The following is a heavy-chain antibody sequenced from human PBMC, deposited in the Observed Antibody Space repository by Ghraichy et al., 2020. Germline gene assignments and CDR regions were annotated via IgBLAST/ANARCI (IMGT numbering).Heavy chain of an antibody. V-gene: IGHV1-69*13. J-gene: IGHJ4*02. D-gene: IGHD3-22*01. CDR3: ARGVYYYDSSGYGGGYYFDY. CDR2: IIPIFGTA. CDR1: GGTFSSYA. Sequence: SVKVSCKASGGTFSSYAISWVRQAPGQGLEWMGGIIPIFGTANYAQKFQGRVTITADESTSTAYMELSSLRSEDTAVYYCARGVYYYDSSGYGGGYYFDYWGQGTLVTVSS.